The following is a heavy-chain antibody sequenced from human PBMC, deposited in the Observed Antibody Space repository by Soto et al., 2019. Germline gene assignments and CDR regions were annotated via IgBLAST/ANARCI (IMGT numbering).Heavy chain of an antibody. CDR1: GGTFSSYS. D-gene: IGHD2-2*01. Sequence: QVQLVQSGAEVKKPGSSVKVSCEASGGTFSSYSFSWVRQAPGQGLEWMGRVIPILGMANYAQKFQGRVTITADKTTSTGYREMSSLRSEDTAVYYCARGGAVVVPGAVDRHNWFDPWGQGTLVTVSS. V-gene: IGHV1-69*02. J-gene: IGHJ5*02. CDR3: ARGGAVVVPGAVDRHNWFDP. CDR2: VIPILGMA.